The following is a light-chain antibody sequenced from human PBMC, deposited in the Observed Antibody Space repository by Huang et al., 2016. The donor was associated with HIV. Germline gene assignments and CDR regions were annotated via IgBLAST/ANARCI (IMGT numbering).Light chain of an antibody. V-gene: IGKV3-15*01. CDR1: QSVSTY. CDR3: QQYNDWPPLT. CDR2: GAS. Sequence: EVVMTQSPVTLSLSPGERATLSCRPSQSVSTYLAWYQQKPGQAPRLLIYGASTRATNIPARFSGSGSGTEFTLTISSLQSEDYAIYYCQQYNDWPPLTFGGGTKVEIK. J-gene: IGKJ4*01.